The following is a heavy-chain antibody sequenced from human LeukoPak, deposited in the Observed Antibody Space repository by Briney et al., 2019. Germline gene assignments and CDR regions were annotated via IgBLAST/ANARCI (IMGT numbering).Heavy chain of an antibody. J-gene: IGHJ4*02. Sequence: ASVKVSCKASGYTFTGYYMHWVRQAPGQGLEWMGRINPNSGGTNYAQKFQGRVTMTRDTSISTAYMELSRLRSDDTAVYYCARDLKRLRMLPAYYFDYWGQGTLVTVSS. CDR3: ARDLKRLRMLPAYYFDY. V-gene: IGHV1-2*06. D-gene: IGHD1-14*01. CDR1: GYTFTGYY. CDR2: INPNSGGT.